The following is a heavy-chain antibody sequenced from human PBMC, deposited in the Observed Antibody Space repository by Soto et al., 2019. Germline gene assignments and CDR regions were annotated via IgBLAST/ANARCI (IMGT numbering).Heavy chain of an antibody. V-gene: IGHV4-61*01. CDR2: IYYSGST. CDR1: GGSVSSGSYY. CDR3: ARGRPLSQPYYYYYGMDV. J-gene: IGHJ6*02. Sequence: SETLSLSCTVSGGSVSSGSYYWSWIRQPPGKGLEWIGYIYYSGSTNYNPSLKSRVTISVDTSKNQFSLKLSSVTAADTAVYYCARGRPLSQPYYYYYGMDVWGQGTTVTVSS.